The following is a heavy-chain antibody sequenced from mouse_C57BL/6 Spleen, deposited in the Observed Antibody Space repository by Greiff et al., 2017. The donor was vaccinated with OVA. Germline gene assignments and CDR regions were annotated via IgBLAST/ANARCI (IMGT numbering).Heavy chain of an antibody. V-gene: IGHV1-61*01. J-gene: IGHJ1*03. CDR1: GYTFTSYW. Sequence: QVQLQQSGAELVRPGSSVKLSCKASGYTFTSYWMDWVKQRPGQGLEWIGNIYPSDSETHYNQKFKDKATLTVDKSSSTAYMQLSSLTSEDSAVYYCARRRIYYGNYWYFDVWGTGTTVTVSS. CDR2: IYPSDSET. CDR3: ARRRIYYGNYWYFDV. D-gene: IGHD2-1*01.